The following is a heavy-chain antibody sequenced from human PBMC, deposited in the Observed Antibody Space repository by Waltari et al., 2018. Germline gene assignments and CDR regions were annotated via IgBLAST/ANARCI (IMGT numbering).Heavy chain of an antibody. V-gene: IGHV4-34*01. CDR1: GWSFRCSY. CDR2: INQSGRA. Sequence: QVQLQQWGAGLLKPSETLSLTCAVYGWSFRCSYWSWVRQPPGKGLEWIGEINQSGRANYNPSLQSRVTISVDTSKNQCSLKLSSVTAADTAVYYCARGFVSDWFDPWGQGTLVTVSS. J-gene: IGHJ5*02. CDR3: ARGFVSDWFDP. D-gene: IGHD2-15*01.